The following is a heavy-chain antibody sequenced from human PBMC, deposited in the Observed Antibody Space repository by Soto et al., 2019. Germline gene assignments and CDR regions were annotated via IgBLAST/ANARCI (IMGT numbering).Heavy chain of an antibody. CDR2: ISAGGSST. V-gene: IGHV3-23*01. J-gene: IGHJ6*02. CDR3: AMSYSPDG. D-gene: IGHD4-4*01. CDR1: GFTFSTSA. Sequence: EVQLLESGGGLVQPGGSLRLSCAASGFTFSTSAMTWVRQAPGQGPEWVSGISAGGSSTYYADSVKGRFTISRDNSKNTLFLQMDSLRVDDTATYYCAMSYSPDGWGQGTTVTVSS.